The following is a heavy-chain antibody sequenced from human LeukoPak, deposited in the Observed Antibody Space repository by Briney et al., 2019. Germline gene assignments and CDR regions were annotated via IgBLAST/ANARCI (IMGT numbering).Heavy chain of an antibody. J-gene: IGHJ4*02. CDR3: ARVVYDRRACDY. D-gene: IGHD3-22*01. V-gene: IGHV4-31*03. Sequence: SQTLSLTCTVSGGSISSGGYYWSWICQHPGKGLEWIGYIYYSGSTYYNPSLKSRVTISVDTSKNQFSLKLSSVTAADTAVYYCARVVYDRRACDYWGQGTLVTVSS. CDR1: GGSISSGGYY. CDR2: IYYSGST.